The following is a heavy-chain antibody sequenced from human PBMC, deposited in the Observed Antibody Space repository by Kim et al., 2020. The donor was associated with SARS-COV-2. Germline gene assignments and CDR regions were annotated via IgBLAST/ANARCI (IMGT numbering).Heavy chain of an antibody. J-gene: IGHJ5*02. Sequence: YYVDSVKGRFTISRDNAKNSLYLQMNSLRVEDTAVYSCARVAPPKNWFDPWGLGTLVTVSA. V-gene: IGHV3-7*01. CDR3: ARVAPPKNWFDP.